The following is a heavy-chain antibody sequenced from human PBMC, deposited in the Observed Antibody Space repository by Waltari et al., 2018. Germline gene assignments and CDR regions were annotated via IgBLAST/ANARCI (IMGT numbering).Heavy chain of an antibody. Sequence: QVQLQESGPGLVKPSQTLSLTCTVSGGSISSGSYYWSWIRQPAGKGLEWIGRIYTRGSTNYNPSLKSRVTISVDTSKNQFSLKLSSVTAADTAVYYCARGASSSWNYYYYYGMDVWGQGTTVTVSS. CDR1: GGSISSGSYY. V-gene: IGHV4-61*02. CDR3: ARGASSSWNYYYYYGMDV. J-gene: IGHJ6*02. D-gene: IGHD6-13*01. CDR2: IYTRGST.